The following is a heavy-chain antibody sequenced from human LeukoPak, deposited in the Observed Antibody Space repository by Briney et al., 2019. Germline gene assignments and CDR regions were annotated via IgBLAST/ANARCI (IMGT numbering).Heavy chain of an antibody. CDR3: AREDIVVVVAAIGAFDI. Sequence: SETLSLTCAVYGGSFSGYYWSWIRQPPGKGLEWIGEINHSGSTNYNPSLKSRVTISVDTSKNQFSLKLSSVTAADTAVYYCAREDIVVVVAAIGAFDIWGQGTMVTVSS. CDR2: INHSGST. D-gene: IGHD2-15*01. J-gene: IGHJ3*02. CDR1: GGSFSGYY. V-gene: IGHV4-34*01.